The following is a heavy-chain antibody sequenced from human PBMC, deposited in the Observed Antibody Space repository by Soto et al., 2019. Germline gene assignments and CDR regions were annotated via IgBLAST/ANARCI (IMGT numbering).Heavy chain of an antibody. CDR3: ARDSPDYDFRSGYLVV. Sequence: PGGSLRLSCAASGFTVSSNYMSWVRQAPGKRLEWVSVIYSGGSTYYADSVKGRFTISRDNSKNTLYLQMNSLRAEDTAVYYCARDSPDYDFRSGYLVVWGQGTTVTVSS. V-gene: IGHV3-66*01. D-gene: IGHD3-3*01. CDR2: IYSGGST. CDR1: GFTVSSNY. J-gene: IGHJ6*02.